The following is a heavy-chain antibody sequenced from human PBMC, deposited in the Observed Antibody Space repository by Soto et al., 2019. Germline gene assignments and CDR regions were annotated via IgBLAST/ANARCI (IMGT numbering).Heavy chain of an antibody. CDR1: GFSFSDSA. D-gene: IGHD3-16*01. V-gene: IGHV3-73*01. J-gene: IGHJ4*02. CDR3: ARGGAMGVNDF. Sequence: AGSLRLSCAASGFSFSDSAMHWVRQAPGKGLEWIARIRSGANNYLTAYPASVTGRFTISRDDSKNTTYHQREGLTSDDRDMYFCARGGAMGVNDFWGQGIMVTVSS. CDR2: IRSGANNYLT.